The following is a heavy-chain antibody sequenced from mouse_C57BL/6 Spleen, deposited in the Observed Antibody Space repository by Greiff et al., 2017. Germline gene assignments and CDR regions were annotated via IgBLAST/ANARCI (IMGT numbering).Heavy chain of an antibody. CDR3: APGLGAMNY. V-gene: IGHV2-5*01. CDR1: GFSLTSYG. J-gene: IGHJ4*01. Sequence: VQLQQSGPGLVQPSQSLSITCTVSGFSLTSYGVHWVRQSPGKGLEWLGVIWRGGSTDYNAAYMSSLRITKANSKSQVIFKMNSLQAVYTAIYYGAPGLGAMNYWGQGTSVTVSS. CDR2: IWRGGST. D-gene: IGHD2-4*01.